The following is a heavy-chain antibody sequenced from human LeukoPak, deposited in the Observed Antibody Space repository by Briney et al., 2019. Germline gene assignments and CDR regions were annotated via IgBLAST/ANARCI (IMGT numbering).Heavy chain of an antibody. CDR2: IRSKAYGGTT. CDR1: GFTFGDYA. V-gene: IGHV3-49*04. Sequence: GGSLRLSCTASGFTFGDYAMSWVRQAPGKGLEWVGFIRSKAYGGTTEYAASVKGRFTISRDDSKSIAYLQMNSLKTEDTAVYYCTRVHGGNSGGRGPDFDYWGQGTLVTVSS. D-gene: IGHD4-23*01. CDR3: TRVHGGNSGGRGPDFDY. J-gene: IGHJ4*02.